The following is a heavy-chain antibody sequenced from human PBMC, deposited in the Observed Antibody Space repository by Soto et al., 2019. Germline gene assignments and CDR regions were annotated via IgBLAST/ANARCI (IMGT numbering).Heavy chain of an antibody. D-gene: IGHD4-17*01. Sequence: QVQLVESGGGVVQPGRSLRLSCAASGFTFSSYAMHWVRQAPGKGLEWVAVISYDGSNKYYADSVKGRFTISRDNSKNTLYLQMNSLRAEDTAVYYCARGHDYGDYEIGYWGQGNLVTVSS. CDR1: GFTFSSYA. CDR2: ISYDGSNK. V-gene: IGHV3-30-3*01. J-gene: IGHJ4*02. CDR3: ARGHDYGDYEIGY.